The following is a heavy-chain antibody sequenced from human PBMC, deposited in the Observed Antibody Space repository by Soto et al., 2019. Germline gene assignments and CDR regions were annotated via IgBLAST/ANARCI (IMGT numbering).Heavy chain of an antibody. Sequence: SETLSLTCTVSGGSISSYYWSWIRQPPGKGLEWIGEIDHSGSTSYNPSLKSRVTMSVDTSTNQFSLKVTSVTAADTAVYYCAKVKSITEAGTDYYYGLDVWGQGTTVTVSS. CDR1: GGSISSYY. J-gene: IGHJ6*02. D-gene: IGHD6-19*01. V-gene: IGHV4-59*04. CDR3: AKVKSITEAGTDYYYGLDV. CDR2: IDHSGST.